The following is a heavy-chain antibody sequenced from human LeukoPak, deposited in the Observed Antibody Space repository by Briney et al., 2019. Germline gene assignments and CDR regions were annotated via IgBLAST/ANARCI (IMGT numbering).Heavy chain of an antibody. CDR3: AKEGGGWPAFDS. V-gene: IGHV3-23*01. J-gene: IGHJ4*02. CDR2: ISGDGVET. D-gene: IGHD6-19*01. Sequence: PGGSLRLSCAASGXTFNIYAMGWVRQAPGKGLEWVSTISGDGVETYYADSVKGRFTFSRDNSKNTLYLHMNSLRAEDTAVYYCAKEGGGWPAFDSWGQGTLVTVSS. CDR1: GXTFNIYA.